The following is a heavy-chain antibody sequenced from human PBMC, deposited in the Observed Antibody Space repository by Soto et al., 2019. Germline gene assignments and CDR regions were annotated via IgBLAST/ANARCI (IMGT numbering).Heavy chain of an antibody. CDR1: GLTFRTYA. CDR3: AKGGLGDYYLYGMDV. Sequence: PGGSLRLSCAAAGLTFRTYAMNWVRQAPGKALEWVSGISGSGGRAYYTDSVKGRFTISRDNSKNTLYPQMNSQKADDTAIYYFAKGGLGDYYLYGMDVWGQGTTVTV. CDR2: ISGSGGRA. J-gene: IGHJ6*02. D-gene: IGHD3-16*01. V-gene: IGHV3-23*01.